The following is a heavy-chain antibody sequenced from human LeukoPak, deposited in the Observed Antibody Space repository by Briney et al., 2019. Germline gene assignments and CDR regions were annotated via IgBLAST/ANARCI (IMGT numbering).Heavy chain of an antibody. CDR3: AKVGTVYFPLDF. CDR2: ISPSGGVT. V-gene: IGHV3-23*01. Sequence: AGGSLRLSCAASGFTFSSHGMNWVRQAPGKGLEWVSGISPSGGVTYYTDSVKGRFTISRDNSKNTLYLQMNSLRAGDTAVYYCAKVGTVYFPLDFWGQGTLVTVSS. J-gene: IGHJ4*02. D-gene: IGHD2/OR15-2a*01. CDR1: GFTFSSHG.